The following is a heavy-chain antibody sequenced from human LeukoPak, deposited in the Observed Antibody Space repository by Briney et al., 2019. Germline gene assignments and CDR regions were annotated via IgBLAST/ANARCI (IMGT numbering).Heavy chain of an antibody. V-gene: IGHV5-51*01. Sequence: GESLKIFCKGSGYSFTSYWISRVRQLPGKGLEWMGIIFPGDSDTINSPSYQGQVTISADKSISTAYLQWSSLKASDTAMYYCARLRLATISPFDYWGQGTLVTVSS. D-gene: IGHD5-24*01. CDR3: ARLRLATISPFDY. CDR1: GYSFTSYW. J-gene: IGHJ4*02. CDR2: IFPGDSDT.